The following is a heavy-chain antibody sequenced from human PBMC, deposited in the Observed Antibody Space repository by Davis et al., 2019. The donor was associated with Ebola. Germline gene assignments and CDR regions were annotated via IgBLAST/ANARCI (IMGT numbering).Heavy chain of an antibody. V-gene: IGHV3-30*02. Sequence: GESLKISCAASGFTFSSYGMHWVRQAPGKGLEWVAFIRYDGSNKYYADSVKGRFTISRDNSKNTLYLQMNSLRAEDTAVYYCAREVGGSLDYWGQGTLVTVSS. CDR2: IRYDGSNK. CDR1: GFTFSSYG. CDR3: AREVGGSLDY. D-gene: IGHD5-12*01. J-gene: IGHJ4*02.